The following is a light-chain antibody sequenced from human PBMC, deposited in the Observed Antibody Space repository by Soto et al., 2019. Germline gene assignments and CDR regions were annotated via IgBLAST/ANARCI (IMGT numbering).Light chain of an antibody. J-gene: IGLJ2*01. CDR1: SSDVGSYNR. Sequence: QSALTQAPSASGSPGQSVTISCTGTSSDVGSYNRVSWYQQPPGTAPKLMIYEVSNRPSGVPDRFSGSKSGNTASLTISGLQAEDEADYYCSLYTSSSTFVFGGGTKVTVL. V-gene: IGLV2-18*01. CDR3: SLYTSSSTFV. CDR2: EVS.